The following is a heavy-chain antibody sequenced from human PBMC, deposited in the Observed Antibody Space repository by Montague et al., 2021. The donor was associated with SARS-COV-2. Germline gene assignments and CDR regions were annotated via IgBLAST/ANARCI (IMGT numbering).Heavy chain of an antibody. CDR2: IYHSGST. J-gene: IGHJ6*02. V-gene: IGHV4-4*02. CDR1: GDSISSSNW. CDR3: ARSRGNLQWPFYYYYGMDV. Sequence: SETLSLTCAVSGDSISSSNWWSWVRQPPGKGLEWIGEIYHSGSTNYNPPLKSRVTISVDKSKTQFSLKLSSVTAADTAVYYCARSRGNLQWPFYYYYGMDVWGQGATVTVPS. D-gene: IGHD6-19*01.